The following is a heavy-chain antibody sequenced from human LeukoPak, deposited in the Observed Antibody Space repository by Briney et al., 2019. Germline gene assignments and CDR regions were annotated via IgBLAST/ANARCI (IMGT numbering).Heavy chain of an antibody. CDR1: GYTFTSYD. D-gene: IGHD3/OR15-3a*01. J-gene: IGHJ6*03. Sequence: GASVKVSCKASGYTFTSYDMNWVRQATGQGLEWLGWMNLNSGNTGYAHNFQGRVTMTMNTSITTAYMELSSLRSEDTAVYYCARALSWTTESYYYMDVWGKGTTVTV. V-gene: IGHV1-8*01. CDR2: MNLNSGNT. CDR3: ARALSWTTESYYYMDV.